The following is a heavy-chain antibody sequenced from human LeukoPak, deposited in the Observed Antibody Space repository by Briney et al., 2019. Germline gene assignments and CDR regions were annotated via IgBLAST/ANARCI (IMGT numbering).Heavy chain of an antibody. V-gene: IGHV4-30-4*01. Sequence: PSETLSLTCSVSDDSITNENYCWNWIRQSPGKGLEWIGYLYDSGRTYYNPSLKSRVTISLDTSKKQVSLKLASVTAADTAVYYCARRDMYYGMDVWGQGTTVTVSS. CDR1: DDSITNENYC. J-gene: IGHJ6*02. CDR2: LYDSGRT. D-gene: IGHD2-15*01. CDR3: ARRDMYYGMDV.